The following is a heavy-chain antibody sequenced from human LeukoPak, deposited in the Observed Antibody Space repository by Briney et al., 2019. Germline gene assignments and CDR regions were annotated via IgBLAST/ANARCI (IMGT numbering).Heavy chain of an antibody. V-gene: IGHV4-39*01. CDR1: GGSISSSSYY. CDR3: ARARITMIVAGEPRVAFDI. J-gene: IGHJ3*02. CDR2: IYYSGST. D-gene: IGHD3-22*01. Sequence: TSETLSLTCTVSGGSISSSSYYWGWIRQPPGKGLKWIGSIYYSGSTYYNPSLKNRVTISVDTPKNQFSLKLSSVTAADTAVYYCARARITMIVAGEPRVAFDIWGQGTMVTVSS.